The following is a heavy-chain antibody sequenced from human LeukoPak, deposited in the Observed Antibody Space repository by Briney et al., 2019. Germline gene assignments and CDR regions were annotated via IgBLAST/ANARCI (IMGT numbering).Heavy chain of an antibody. CDR3: ARGEFYSSGSYLFDY. J-gene: IGHJ4*02. Sequence: GGSLRLSCGASGFTFRNYDMHWVRQAAGKGLEWVSTIVIGGDTYYPGSVKGRFTISRENAKNSLYLQMNSLRAGDTAVYYCARGEFYSSGSYLFDYWGQGTLVTVSS. D-gene: IGHD3-10*01. V-gene: IGHV3-13*01. CDR2: IVIGGDT. CDR1: GFTFRNYD.